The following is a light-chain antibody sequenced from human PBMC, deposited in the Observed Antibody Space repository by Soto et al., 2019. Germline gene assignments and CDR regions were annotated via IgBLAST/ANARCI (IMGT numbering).Light chain of an antibody. J-gene: IGLJ7*01. Sequence: QSALTQPASVSGSPGQSITISCTGTSSDVGAYNFVSWYQQYPGKAPQLMIYDVSSRPSGVSSRFSGSKSGNTASLTISGLQAEDEADYYCSSYTSSSHAMFGGGTQLTVL. V-gene: IGLV2-14*01. CDR3: SSYTSSSHAM. CDR2: DVS. CDR1: SSDVGAYNF.